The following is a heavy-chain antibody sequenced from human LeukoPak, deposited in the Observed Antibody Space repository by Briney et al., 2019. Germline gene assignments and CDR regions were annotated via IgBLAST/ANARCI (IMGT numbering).Heavy chain of an antibody. D-gene: IGHD6-19*01. CDR1: GVSISSSSYY. J-gene: IGHJ3*02. CDR2: IYYSGST. Sequence: SETLSLTCSVSGVSISSSSYYWGWIRQPPGKGLEWIGIIYYSGSTYYNPSLKSRVTISVDTSKNQFSLMLSSVTAADTAVYYCARRRDSDWYQGAFDIWAQGTMVTVSS. V-gene: IGHV4-39*01. CDR3: ARRRDSDWYQGAFDI.